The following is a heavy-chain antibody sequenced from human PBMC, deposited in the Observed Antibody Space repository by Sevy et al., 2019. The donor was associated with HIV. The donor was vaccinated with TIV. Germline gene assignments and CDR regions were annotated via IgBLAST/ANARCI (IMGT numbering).Heavy chain of an antibody. V-gene: IGHV4-59*01. CDR1: GGSISSYF. CDR2: IYFTGNT. D-gene: IGHD1-1*01. CDR3: ARDSTTRPRVLDY. J-gene: IGHJ4*02. Sequence: SETLSLTCSVSGGSISSYFWTWVRQSPGKGLEWIGNIYFTGNTDYSPSLKSRVSLSLDTSKSQFSLTLNSVTAADTAVYHCARDSTTRPRVLDYWGQGTLVTVSS.